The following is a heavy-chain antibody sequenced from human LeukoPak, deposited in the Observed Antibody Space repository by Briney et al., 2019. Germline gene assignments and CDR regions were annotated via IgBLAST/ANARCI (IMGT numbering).Heavy chain of an antibody. D-gene: IGHD6-13*01. CDR1: GFTFSIYG. Sequence: GGSLRLSCAASGFTFSIYGMHCVRQAPGKGLEWVAFIRYDGSNKYYADSVKGRFTISRDNSKNTLYLQTNSLRAEDTAVYYCRAAAGRDYWGQGTLVTVSS. CDR2: IRYDGSNK. V-gene: IGHV3-30*02. CDR3: RAAAGRDY. J-gene: IGHJ4*02.